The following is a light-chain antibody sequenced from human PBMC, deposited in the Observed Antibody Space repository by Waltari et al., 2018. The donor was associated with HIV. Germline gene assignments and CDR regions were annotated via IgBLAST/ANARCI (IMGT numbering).Light chain of an antibody. CDR3: CSYAGSSTYV. CDR2: DVS. V-gene: IGLV2-23*02. CDR1: CSDVCGSNY. J-gene: IGLJ1*01. Sequence: QSALTQPASVSGSPGQSIPISCTGTCSDVCGSNYLSWYQQHPGKAPKLMIYDVSKRPSGVSNRFSGSKSGNTASLTISGLQAEDEADYYCCSYAGSSTYVFGTGTKVTVL.